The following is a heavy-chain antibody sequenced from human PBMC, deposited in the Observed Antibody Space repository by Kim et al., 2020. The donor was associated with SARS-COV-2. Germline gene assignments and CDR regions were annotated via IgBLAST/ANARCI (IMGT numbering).Heavy chain of an antibody. CDR2: ISHKGST. CDR3: ARGTSTWFPDY. V-gene: IGHV4-59*01. CDR1: NGSIKSNY. J-gene: IGHJ4*02. Sequence: SETLSLTCSVSNGSIKSNYWSWIRQPPGMGLEWIGYISHKGSTNYNPSLKSRVTMSMDTSGNQFSLKITSLTAADTAVYFCARGTSTWFPDYWGLGTLVTVSS. D-gene: IGHD6-13*01.